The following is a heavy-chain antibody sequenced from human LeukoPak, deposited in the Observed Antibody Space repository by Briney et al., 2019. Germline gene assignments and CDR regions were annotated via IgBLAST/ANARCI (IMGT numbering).Heavy chain of an antibody. Sequence: ASVKVSCKASGGTFSSYAISWVRQAPGQGLERMGGIIPIFGTANYAQKFQGRVTITADKSTSTAYMELSSLRSEDTAVYYCAREPFGLSTNKRWFDPWGQGTLVTVSS. CDR1: GGTFSSYA. V-gene: IGHV1-69*06. CDR3: AREPFGLSTNKRWFDP. CDR2: IIPIFGTA. D-gene: IGHD2-2*01. J-gene: IGHJ5*02.